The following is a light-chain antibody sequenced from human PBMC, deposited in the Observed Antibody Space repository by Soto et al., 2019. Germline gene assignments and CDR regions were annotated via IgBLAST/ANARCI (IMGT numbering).Light chain of an antibody. Sequence: QSALTQPASVSGSPGQSITISCIGTSSDVGGYNFVSWYQQHPGKAPKLMIYEVSNRPSGVSTRFSGSKSGNTASLTISGLQAEDEADYYCSSYRSTGILLFGGGTKLTVL. CDR1: SSDVGGYNF. V-gene: IGLV2-14*01. CDR2: EVS. CDR3: SSYRSTGILL. J-gene: IGLJ2*01.